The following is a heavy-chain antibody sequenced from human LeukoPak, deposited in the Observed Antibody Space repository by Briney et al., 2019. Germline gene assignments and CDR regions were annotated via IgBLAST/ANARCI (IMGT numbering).Heavy chain of an antibody. CDR2: ISAYNGNT. J-gene: IGHJ4*02. Sequence: ASVKVSCKASGYRFTSYGISWVRQAPGQXLEWMGWISAYNGNTNYAQKLQGRVTMTTDTSTSTAYMELRNLRSDDAAVYYCARGGDGDILTGLVFDYWGQGTLVTVSS. CDR1: GYRFTSYG. D-gene: IGHD3-9*01. V-gene: IGHV1-18*01. CDR3: ARGGDGDILTGLVFDY.